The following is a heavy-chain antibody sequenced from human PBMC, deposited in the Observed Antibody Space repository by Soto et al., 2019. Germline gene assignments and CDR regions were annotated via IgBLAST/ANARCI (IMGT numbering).Heavy chain of an antibody. Sequence: EVQLVESGGGLVQPGGSLRLSCAASGFTFSSYSINWVRQAPGKGLGWFSYITSDSSTISYADSVKGRFTVSRDNAKNSLYLQRNSLRDEDTAVYYCARVGRGVYGMDVWGQGTSVTVSS. CDR2: ITSDSSTI. CDR1: GFTFSSYS. V-gene: IGHV3-48*02. J-gene: IGHJ6*02. CDR3: ARVGRGVYGMDV. D-gene: IGHD2-8*01.